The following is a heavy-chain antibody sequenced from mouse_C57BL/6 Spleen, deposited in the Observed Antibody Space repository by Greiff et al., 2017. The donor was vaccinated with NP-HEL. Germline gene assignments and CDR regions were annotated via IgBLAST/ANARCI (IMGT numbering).Heavy chain of an antibody. V-gene: IGHV1-81*01. CDR3: ARAYYDYSYFDY. Sequence: VQVVESGAELARPGASVKLSCKASGYTFTSYGISWVKQRTGQGLEWIGEIYPRSGNTYYNEKFKGKATLTADKSSSTAYMALRSLTSEDSAVYFCARAYYDYSYFDYWGQGTTLTVSS. CDR1: GYTFTSYG. D-gene: IGHD2-4*01. CDR2: IYPRSGNT. J-gene: IGHJ2*01.